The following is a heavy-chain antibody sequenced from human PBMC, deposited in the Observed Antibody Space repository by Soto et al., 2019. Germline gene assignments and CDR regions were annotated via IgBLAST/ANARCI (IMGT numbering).Heavy chain of an antibody. J-gene: IGHJ3*02. D-gene: IGHD3-22*01. CDR1: GDTITSYA. CDR3: ARGGIFDSSGYYYFSAFDI. CDR2: INAGNGNT. Sequence: GASVKASCKACGDTITSYARHWVRQAPGQRLEWMGWINAGNGNTKYSQKFQGRVTITRDTSASTAYMELSSLRSEDTAVYYCARGGIFDSSGYYYFSAFDIWSQGTMVTVSS. V-gene: IGHV1-3*01.